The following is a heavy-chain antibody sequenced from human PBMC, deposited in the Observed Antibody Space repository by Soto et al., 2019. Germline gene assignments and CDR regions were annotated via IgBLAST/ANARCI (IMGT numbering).Heavy chain of an antibody. J-gene: IGHJ4*02. CDR3: AKDPSIVVVPQGLDY. CDR2: ISYDGSNK. CDR1: GLTFSSYG. Sequence: QVQLVESGGGVVQPGRSLRLSCAASGLTFSSYGMHWVRQAPGKGLEWVAVISYDGSNKYYADSVKGRFTISRDNSKNTLYLQMNSLRAEDTAVYYCAKDPSIVVVPQGLDYWGQGTLVTVSS. V-gene: IGHV3-30*18. D-gene: IGHD2-21*01.